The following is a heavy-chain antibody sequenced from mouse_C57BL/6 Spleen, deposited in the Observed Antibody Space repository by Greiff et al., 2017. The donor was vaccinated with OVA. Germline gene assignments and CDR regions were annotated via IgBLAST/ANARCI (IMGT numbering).Heavy chain of an antibody. CDR2: IDPEDGDT. CDR1: GFNIKDYY. D-gene: IGHD2-1*01. J-gene: IGHJ3*01. V-gene: IGHV14-1*01. Sequence: VQLQQSGAELVRPGASVKLSCTASGFNIKDYYMHWVKQRPEQGLEWIGRIDPEDGDTASAPKFQGKATMTADTSSTTACLQLSSLTAEDTAVYYCTTGNGNSFADWGQGTLVTVSA. CDR3: TTGNGNSFAD.